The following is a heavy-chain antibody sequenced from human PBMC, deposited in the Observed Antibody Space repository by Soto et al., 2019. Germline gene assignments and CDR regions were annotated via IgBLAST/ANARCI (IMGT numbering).Heavy chain of an antibody. J-gene: IGHJ3*02. CDR1: GYSFTSYW. CDR3: ARQAKGDLRYFDIPPGDAFDI. Sequence: GESLKISCKGSGYSFTSYWIGWVRQMPGKGLEWMGIIYPGDSDTRYSPSFQGQVTISADKSISTAYLQWSSLKASDTAMYYCARQAKGDLRYFDIPPGDAFDIWGQGTMVTVSS. D-gene: IGHD3-9*01. V-gene: IGHV5-51*01. CDR2: IYPGDSDT.